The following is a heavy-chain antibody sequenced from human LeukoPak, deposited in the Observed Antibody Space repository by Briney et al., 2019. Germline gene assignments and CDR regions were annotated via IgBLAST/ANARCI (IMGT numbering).Heavy chain of an antibody. CDR1: GFTFSSYE. CDR2: ISSSGSTI. V-gene: IGHV3-48*03. D-gene: IGHD6-19*01. CDR3: ARDLDIAVADTSDAFDI. Sequence: TGGSLRLSCAASGFTFSSYEMNWVRQAPGKGLEWVSYISSSGSTIYSADSVKGRFTISRDNAKNSLYLQINSLRAEDTAVYYCARDLDIAVADTSDAFDIWGQGTMVTVSS. J-gene: IGHJ3*02.